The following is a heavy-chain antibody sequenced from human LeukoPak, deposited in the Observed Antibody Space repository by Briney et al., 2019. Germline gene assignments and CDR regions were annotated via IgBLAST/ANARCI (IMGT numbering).Heavy chain of an antibody. CDR3: ARLMYYYDSSGYYA. CDR2: INHSGST. CDR1: GGSFSGYY. D-gene: IGHD3-22*01. J-gene: IGHJ5*02. Sequence: SETLSLTCAVYGGSFSGYYWSWIRQPPGKGLEWIGEINHSGSTNYNPSLKSRVTISVDTSKNQFSLKLSSVTAADTAVYYCARLMYYYDSSGYYAWGQGTLVTVSS. V-gene: IGHV4-34*01.